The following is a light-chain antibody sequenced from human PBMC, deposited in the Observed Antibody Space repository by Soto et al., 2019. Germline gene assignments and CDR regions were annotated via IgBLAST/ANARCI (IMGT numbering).Light chain of an antibody. CDR3: QQYNNWPRT. CDR1: QSVSTN. Sequence: EFVFTQSPATLSVSPGERVALSCRASQSVSTNLAWYQQKPGQAPRLLIYGASTRATGIPARFSGSGSGTEFTLTISSLQSEDFAVYYCQQYNNWPRTFGQGTKVDI. J-gene: IGKJ1*01. V-gene: IGKV3-15*01. CDR2: GAS.